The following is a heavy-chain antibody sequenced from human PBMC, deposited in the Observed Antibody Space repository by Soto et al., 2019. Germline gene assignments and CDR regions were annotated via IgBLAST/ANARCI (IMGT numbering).Heavy chain of an antibody. Sequence: AASVNVSCKASGYTFTSYAMHWVRQAPGQRLEWMGWINAGNGNTKYSQRFQGRVTITRDTSASTAYMELSSLRSEDTAVYYCARDSGVGASFDYWGQGTLVTVSS. D-gene: IGHD1-26*01. CDR3: ARDSGVGASFDY. V-gene: IGHV1-3*01. J-gene: IGHJ4*02. CDR2: INAGNGNT. CDR1: GYTFTSYA.